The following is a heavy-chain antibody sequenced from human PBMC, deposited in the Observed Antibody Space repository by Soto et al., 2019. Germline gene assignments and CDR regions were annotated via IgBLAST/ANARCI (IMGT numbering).Heavy chain of an antibody. J-gene: IGHJ4*02. Sequence: QVQLVESGGGVVQPGRSLRLSCAASGFTFSSYGMLWVRQAPGKGLEWVAVIWYDGSNKYYADSVKGRFTISRDNSKNTLYLQMNSLRAEDTAVYYCARPGDYVGGLDYWGQGTLVTVSS. CDR1: GFTFSSYG. V-gene: IGHV3-33*01. D-gene: IGHD4-17*01. CDR3: ARPGDYVGGLDY. CDR2: IWYDGSNK.